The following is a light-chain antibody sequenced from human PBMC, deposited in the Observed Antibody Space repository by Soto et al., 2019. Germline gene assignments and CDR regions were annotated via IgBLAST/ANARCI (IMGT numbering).Light chain of an antibody. CDR3: QSYDSSNLYV. Sequence: NFMLTQSHSVSESPGKTVTISCTRRSGSIASNYVQWYQQRPGSAPTTVIYENNQRPSGVPDRFSGSVDRSSNSASLTISGLKTEDEADYYCQSYDSSNLYVFGTGTKVTVL. CDR1: SGSIASNY. CDR2: ENN. J-gene: IGLJ1*01. V-gene: IGLV6-57*04.